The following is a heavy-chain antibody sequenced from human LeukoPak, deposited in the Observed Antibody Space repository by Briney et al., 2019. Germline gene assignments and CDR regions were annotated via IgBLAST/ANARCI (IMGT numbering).Heavy chain of an antibody. J-gene: IGHJ4*02. D-gene: IGHD6-13*01. CDR1: GGSISSSSYY. CDR2: IYYSGST. V-gene: IGHV4-39*07. CDR3: ARDGDSSSSLYIDY. Sequence: SETLSLTCTVSGGSISSSSYYWGWIRQPPGKGLEWIGSIYYSGSTYYNPSLKSRVTISIDTSKNQFSLKLSSVTAADTAVYYCARDGDSSSSLYIDYWGQGTLVTVSS.